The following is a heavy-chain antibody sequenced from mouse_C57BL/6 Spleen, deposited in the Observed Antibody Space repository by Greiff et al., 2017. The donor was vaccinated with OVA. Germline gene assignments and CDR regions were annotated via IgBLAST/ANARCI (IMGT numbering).Heavy chain of an antibody. CDR2: INPNYGTT. D-gene: IGHD4-1*01. CDR3: ARGDWARGFRSMDY. J-gene: IGHJ4*01. Sequence: VQLKQSGPELVKPGASVKLSCKASGYSFTDYNMNWVKQSNGKSLEWIGVINPNYGTTSYNQKFKGKATLTVDKSSSTAYMQLNSLTSEDSAVXYCARGDWARGFRSMDYWGQGTSVTVSS. CDR1: GYSFTDYN. V-gene: IGHV1-39*01.